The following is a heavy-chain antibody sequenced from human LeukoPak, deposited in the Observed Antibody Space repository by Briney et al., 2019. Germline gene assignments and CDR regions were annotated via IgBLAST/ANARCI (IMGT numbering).Heavy chain of an antibody. J-gene: IGHJ5*02. Sequence: KPSETLSLTCTVSGGSISSYYWSWIRQPPGKGLEWIGYIYYSGSTNYNPSLKSRVTISVDTSKNQFSLKLSSVTAADTAVYYCARVDSSSLSPHPFDPWGQGTLVTVSS. CDR2: IYYSGST. CDR3: ARVDSSSLSPHPFDP. CDR1: GGSISSYY. D-gene: IGHD6-6*01. V-gene: IGHV4-59*08.